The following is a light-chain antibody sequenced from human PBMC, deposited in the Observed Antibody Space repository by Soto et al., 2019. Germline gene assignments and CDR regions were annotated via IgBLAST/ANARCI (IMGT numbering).Light chain of an antibody. CDR2: DAS. J-gene: IGKJ4*01. CDR3: QQFSSYPLT. Sequence: EFVLTQSPCTLSLAPGERSALSCMASQTVRNNYLAWYQQKPGQAPRLLIYDASSRATGIPDRFSGGGSGTDFTLTISRLEPEDFAVYYCQQFSSYPLTLGGGTKVDIK. CDR1: QTVRNNY. V-gene: IGKV3-20*01.